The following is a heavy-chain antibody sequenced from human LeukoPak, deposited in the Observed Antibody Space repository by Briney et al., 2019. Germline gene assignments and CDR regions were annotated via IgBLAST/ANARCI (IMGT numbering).Heavy chain of an antibody. CDR1: GGTFSSYA. CDR2: IIPIFGTA. J-gene: IGHJ6*03. V-gene: IGHV1-69*05. D-gene: IGHD2-2*01. Sequence: GSSVKVPCKASGGTFSSYAISWVRQAPGQGLEWMGGIIPIFGTANYAQKFQGRVTITTDESTSTAYMGLSSLRSEGTAVYYCASGPNIVVVPAASPHFSDYYYYMDVWGKGTTVTVSS. CDR3: ASGPNIVVVPAASPHFSDYYYYMDV.